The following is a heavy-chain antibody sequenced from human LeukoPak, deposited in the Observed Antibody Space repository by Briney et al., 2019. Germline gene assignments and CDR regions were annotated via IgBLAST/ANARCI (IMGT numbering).Heavy chain of an antibody. J-gene: IGHJ4*02. V-gene: IGHV1-69*05. CDR1: GGTFSSYA. Sequence: SVKVSCKASGGTFSSYAISWVRQASGQGLEWMGRIIPIFGTANYAQKFQGRVTITTDESTSTAYMELSSLRSEDTAVYYCARAIAAAGYFDYWGQGTLVTVSS. D-gene: IGHD6-13*01. CDR2: IIPIFGTA. CDR3: ARAIAAAGYFDY.